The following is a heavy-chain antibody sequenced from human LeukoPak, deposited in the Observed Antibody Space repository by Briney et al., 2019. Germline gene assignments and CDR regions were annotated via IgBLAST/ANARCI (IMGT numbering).Heavy chain of an antibody. J-gene: IGHJ5*02. CDR2: INDSGSST. D-gene: IGHD2-2*01. CDR1: GCTFRKYA. V-gene: IGHV3-23*01. Sequence: GGSLRLSCAASGCTFRKYAMTWVRQAPGKGLEWVSGINDSGSSTYYTDSVKGRFTISRDNSKNTLYLQMSGLRAEDTAVYYCAKEPREYCSSTSCPNWIDPWGQGTLVTVSS. CDR3: AKEPREYCSSTSCPNWIDP.